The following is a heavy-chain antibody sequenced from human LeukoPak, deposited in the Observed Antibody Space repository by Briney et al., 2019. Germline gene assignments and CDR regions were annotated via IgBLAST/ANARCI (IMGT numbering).Heavy chain of an antibody. CDR3: AIRGSYRPFDY. J-gene: IGHJ4*02. CDR2: IYHSGST. V-gene: IGHV4-38-2*02. D-gene: IGHD3-16*02. Sequence: SETLSLTCTVSGYSISSGYYWGWIRQPPGKGLEWIGSIYHSGSTYYNPSLKSRVTISVDTSKNQFSLKLSSVTAADTAVYYCAIRGSYRPFDYWGQGTLVTVSS. CDR1: GYSISSGYY.